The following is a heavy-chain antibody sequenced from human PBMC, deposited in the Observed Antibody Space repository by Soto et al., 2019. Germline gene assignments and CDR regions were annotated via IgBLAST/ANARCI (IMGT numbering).Heavy chain of an antibody. D-gene: IGHD6-19*01. CDR1: GGSVSSGRYY. J-gene: IGHJ4*02. Sequence: SETLSLTCTVSGGSVSSGRYYRSWSRQPPGKGLEWIGYIYYSGRTSYNSSLKSRVTISVDTSKNQFSLKLSSVTAADTAIYYCARSGAGSGWLGGQGTL. V-gene: IGHV4-61*01. CDR2: IYYSGRT. CDR3: ARSGAGSGWL.